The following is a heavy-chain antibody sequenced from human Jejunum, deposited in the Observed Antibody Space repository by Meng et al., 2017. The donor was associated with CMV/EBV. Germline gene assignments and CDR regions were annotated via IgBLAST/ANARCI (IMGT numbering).Heavy chain of an antibody. J-gene: IGHJ4*02. V-gene: IGHV4-31*03. CDR3: AGGPNLNYFDY. D-gene: IGHD1-1*01. CDR1: GGSISSHNYY. Sequence: CTVSGGSISSHNYYWTLIRQHPGAGLEWVGTIYYTGSTYYNPSLKSRLTISVDTSNNQFSLRLTSVTAADPAVYYCAGGPNLNYFDYWGQGALVTVSS. CDR2: IYYTGST.